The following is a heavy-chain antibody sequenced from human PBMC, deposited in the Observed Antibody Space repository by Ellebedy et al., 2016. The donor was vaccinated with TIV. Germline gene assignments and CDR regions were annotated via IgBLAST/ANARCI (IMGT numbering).Heavy chain of an antibody. D-gene: IGHD6-13*01. CDR3: AREPRGSSLYLDDS. CDR1: GFTFSSYG. Sequence: PGGSLRLSCAASGFTFSSYGMHWVRHAPGKGLEWVAFIRYDGSNKYYADSVKGRFTISRDNAKNSLYLQVNSLRAEDTAVYYCAREPRGSSLYLDDSWGQGTLVTVSS. J-gene: IGHJ4*02. CDR2: IRYDGSNK. V-gene: IGHV3-30*02.